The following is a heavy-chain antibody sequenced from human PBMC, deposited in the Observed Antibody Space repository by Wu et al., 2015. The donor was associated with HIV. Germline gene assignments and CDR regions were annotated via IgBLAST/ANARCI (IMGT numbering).Heavy chain of an antibody. CDR1: GYTFTGYY. D-gene: IGHD3-22*01. Sequence: QVQLVQSGAEVKKPGASVKVSCKASGYTFTGYYMHWVRQAPGQGLEWMGWINPNSGGTNYAQKFQGRVTMTRDTSISTAYMELSRLRSDDTAVYYCARGAQYYYDSSGYFLGYWGQGTLVTVSS. CDR3: ARGAQYYYDSSGYFLGY. J-gene: IGHJ4*02. CDR2: INPNSGGT. V-gene: IGHV1-2*02.